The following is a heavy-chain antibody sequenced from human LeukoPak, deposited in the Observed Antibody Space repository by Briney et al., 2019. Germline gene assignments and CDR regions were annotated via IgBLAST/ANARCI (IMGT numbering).Heavy chain of an antibody. CDR2: ISQEGSEK. Sequence: GGSLRLSCSASGFTLSNFWMAGVRRAPGKGVEWVTNISQEGSEKYCGDSVKGRFTISRENAKNSLYVKTNSVRGEDTAVYYCPREGPMTRSGIYDYWGRGTLVTVSS. CDR1: GFTLSNFW. V-gene: IGHV3-7*01. J-gene: IGHJ4*02. CDR3: PREGPMTRSGIYDY. D-gene: IGHD1-26*01.